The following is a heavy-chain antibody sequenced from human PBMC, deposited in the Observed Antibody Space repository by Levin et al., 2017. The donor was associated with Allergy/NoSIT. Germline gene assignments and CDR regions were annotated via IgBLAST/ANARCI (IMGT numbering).Heavy chain of an antibody. Sequence: QLGESLKISCAASGFTFSNYRMHWVRQAPGKGLVWVSRILSDGTYTGYADSVQGRFTISRDNAKNTLFLQMDSLSAEDTALYYCARDGGTNNHDWYFDLWGRGTLVTVSS. J-gene: IGHJ2*01. V-gene: IGHV3-74*01. CDR3: ARDGGTNNHDWYFDL. D-gene: IGHD1-14*01. CDR1: GFTFSNYR. CDR2: ILSDGTYT.